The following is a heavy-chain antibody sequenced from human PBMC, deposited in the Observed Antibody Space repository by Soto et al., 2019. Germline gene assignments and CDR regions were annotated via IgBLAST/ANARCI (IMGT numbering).Heavy chain of an antibody. V-gene: IGHV3-9*01. CDR2: ISWNSGSI. J-gene: IGHJ4*02. D-gene: IGHD6-13*01. CDR1: GFTFDDYA. CDR3: ATMGSSWPFDY. Sequence: HPGGSLRLSCAASGFTFDDYAMHWVRQAPGKGLEWVSGISWNSGSIGYADSVKGRFTISRDNAKNSLYLQMNSLRAEDTALYYCATMGSSWPFDYWGQGTLVTVSS.